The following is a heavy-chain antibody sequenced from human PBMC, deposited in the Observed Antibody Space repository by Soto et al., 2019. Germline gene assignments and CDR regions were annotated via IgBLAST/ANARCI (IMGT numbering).Heavy chain of an antibody. V-gene: IGHV3-11*06. CDR2: ISSSSSYT. CDR3: ATKARVTNYLYYGMDV. CDR1: GFTFSDYY. J-gene: IGHJ6*02. D-gene: IGHD2-21*02. Sequence: GGSLRLSCAASGFTFSDYYMSWVRQAPGKGLEWVSYISSSSSYTNYADSVKGRFTISRDNSKNTLFLHMGRLRAEDTAMYYCATKARVTNYLYYGMDVWGLGTTVTVSS.